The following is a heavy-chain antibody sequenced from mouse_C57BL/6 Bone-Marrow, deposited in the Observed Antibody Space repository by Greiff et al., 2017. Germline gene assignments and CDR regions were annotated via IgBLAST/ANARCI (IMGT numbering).Heavy chain of an antibody. V-gene: IGHV1-72*01. Sequence: VQLQQPGAELVKPGASVKLSCKASGYTFTSYCMHWVKQRPGRGLEWIGRIDPNSGGTKYNEKFKSKATLTVDKPSSPAYMQLSSLTSEDSAVYYCARRTVVPHYYAMDYWGQGTSVTVSS. J-gene: IGHJ4*01. CDR1: GYTFTSYC. CDR2: IDPNSGGT. CDR3: ARRTVVPHYYAMDY. D-gene: IGHD1-1*01.